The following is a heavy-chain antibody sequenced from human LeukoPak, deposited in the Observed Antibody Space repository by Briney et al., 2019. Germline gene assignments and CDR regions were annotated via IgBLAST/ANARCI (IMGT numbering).Heavy chain of an antibody. CDR2: ISAYNGNT. Sequence: GASVKVSCKASGYTFTSYGISWVRQAPGQGLEWMGWISAYNGNTNYAQKLQGRVTMTTDTSTSTAYMELRSLRSDDTAVYYCARSQAVAGTSYFDYWGQGTLVTVSS. J-gene: IGHJ4*02. V-gene: IGHV1-18*01. D-gene: IGHD6-19*01. CDR1: GYTFTSYG. CDR3: ARSQAVAGTSYFDY.